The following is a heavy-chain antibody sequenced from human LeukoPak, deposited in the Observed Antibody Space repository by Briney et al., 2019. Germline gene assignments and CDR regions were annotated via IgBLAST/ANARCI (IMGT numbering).Heavy chain of an antibody. CDR1: GGTFSSYA. J-gene: IGHJ4*02. CDR3: ARAEYSSSLGDY. CDR2: MNPNSGNT. D-gene: IGHD6-6*01. Sequence: ASVKVSCKASGGTFSSYAINWVRQATGQGLEWMGWMNPNSGNTGYAQKFQGRVTITRNTSISTAYMELSSLRSEDTAVYYCARAEYSSSLGDYWGQGTLVTVSS. V-gene: IGHV1-8*03.